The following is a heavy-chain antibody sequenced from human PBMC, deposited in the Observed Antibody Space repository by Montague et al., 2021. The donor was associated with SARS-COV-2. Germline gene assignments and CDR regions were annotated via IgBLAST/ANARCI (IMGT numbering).Heavy chain of an antibody. CDR1: GGSFSTYS. Sequence: SETLSLTCAVHGGSFSTYSWNWIRRPPGKGLEWIGEIHHGGSTNYSPSLKSRVTISADTSKNQFSLKLTSVAAADTAVYYCARLGDGVVPSPILGVGPYYSYYYIDVWGKGTTVTVSS. V-gene: IGHV4-34*01. CDR3: ARLGDGVVPSPILGVGPYYSYYYIDV. CDR2: IHHGGST. D-gene: IGHD3-10*01. J-gene: IGHJ6*03.